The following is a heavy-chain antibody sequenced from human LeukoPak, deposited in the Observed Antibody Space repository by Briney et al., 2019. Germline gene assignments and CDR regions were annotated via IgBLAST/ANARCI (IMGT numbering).Heavy chain of an antibody. Sequence: PSETLSLTCTVSGGSISSYYWSWIRQPPGKGLEWIGYIYYSGSTNYNPSLKSRVTISVDTSKNQFSLKLSSVTAADTAVYYCAGVWYNAFDIWGQGTMVTVSS. CDR1: GGSISSYY. V-gene: IGHV4-59*01. CDR2: IYYSGST. J-gene: IGHJ3*02. CDR3: AGVWYNAFDI. D-gene: IGHD6-13*01.